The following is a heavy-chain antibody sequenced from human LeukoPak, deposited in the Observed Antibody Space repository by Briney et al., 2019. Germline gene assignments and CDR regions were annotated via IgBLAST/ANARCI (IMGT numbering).Heavy chain of an antibody. Sequence: GGSLRLSCAASGFTVSSNYMSWVRQAPGKGLEWVSAISHSDVYTYYADSVKGRFTISRDNSKNTLYLQLNSLRAEDTAVYYCAKGPNSGWHFSDSWGQGTLVTVSS. CDR2: ISHSDVYT. CDR1: GFTVSSNY. V-gene: IGHV3-23*01. D-gene: IGHD6-19*01. CDR3: AKGPNSGWHFSDS. J-gene: IGHJ5*01.